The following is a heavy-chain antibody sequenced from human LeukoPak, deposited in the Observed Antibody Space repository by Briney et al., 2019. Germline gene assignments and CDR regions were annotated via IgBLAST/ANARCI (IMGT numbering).Heavy chain of an antibody. J-gene: IGHJ4*02. CDR1: GFTFSNHP. V-gene: IGHV3-23*01. CDR2: ISGGADAT. Sequence: GGSLRLSCAVSGFTFSNHPMAWVRQAPGKGPEWVSAISGGADATIYADSVKGRFTISRDNSKNTWSLQMNSLKPEDTAFYYCAKELWEGSGYLDDWGQGILVTVSS. CDR3: AKELWEGSGYLDD. D-gene: IGHD3-3*01.